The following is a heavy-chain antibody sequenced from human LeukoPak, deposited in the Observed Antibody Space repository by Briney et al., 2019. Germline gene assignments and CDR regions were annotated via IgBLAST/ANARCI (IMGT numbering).Heavy chain of an antibody. CDR2: IYYSGST. J-gene: IGHJ4*02. CDR3: ARGGLEYQLLSYFDY. Sequence: SETLSLTCTVSGGSISSYYWSWIRQPPGKGLEWIGYIYYSGSTNYNPSLKSRVTISVDTSKNQFSLKLSSVTAADTAVYYCARGGLEYQLLSYFDYWGQGTLVTVSS. CDR1: GGSISSYY. V-gene: IGHV4-59*01. D-gene: IGHD2-2*01.